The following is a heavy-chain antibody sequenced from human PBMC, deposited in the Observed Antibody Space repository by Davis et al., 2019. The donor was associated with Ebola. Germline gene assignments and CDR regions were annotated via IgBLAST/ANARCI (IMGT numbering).Heavy chain of an antibody. Sequence: ESLKISCTVSGGSISSYYWTWIRQPPGKGLEWIAYMSYRGGVNYNPSLKSRVTISIDTSKNQLSLKLSSVTAADTAVYYCARDGHNYSYFDFWGQGTLVTVSS. CDR2: MSYRGGV. V-gene: IGHV4-59*01. CDR1: GGSISSYY. J-gene: IGHJ4*02. D-gene: IGHD5-24*01. CDR3: ARDGHNYSYFDF.